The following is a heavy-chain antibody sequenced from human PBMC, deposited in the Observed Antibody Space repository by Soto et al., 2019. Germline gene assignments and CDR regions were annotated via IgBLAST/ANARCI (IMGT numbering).Heavy chain of an antibody. J-gene: IGHJ4*02. CDR1: GGSISSSSYY. CDR3: AGLKYFHNSDYLVH. CDR2: IYYSGST. Sequence: QLQLQESGPGLVKPSETLSLTCTVSGGSISSSSYYWGLIRQPPRKGLEWIGSIYYSGSTYSNPSLKSRVTISVDTSKNQFSLKLSSVTAADTAVYYCAGLKYFHNSDYLVHWGPGTRVTVSS. V-gene: IGHV4-39*01. D-gene: IGHD3-22*01.